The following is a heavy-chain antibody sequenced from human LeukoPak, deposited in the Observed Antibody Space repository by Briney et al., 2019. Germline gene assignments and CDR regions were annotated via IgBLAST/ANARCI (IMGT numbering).Heavy chain of an antibody. CDR3: AKDGDTPGGVDY. CDR2: IRYDGSNK. D-gene: IGHD2-2*02. J-gene: IGHJ4*02. CDR1: GFTFSSYG. Sequence: GGSLRLSCAASGFTFSSYGMHWVRQAPGKGLEWVAFIRYDGSNKYYADSVKGRFTISSDNSKNTLYLQMNSLRAEDTAVYYCAKDGDTPGGVDYWGQGTLVTVSS. V-gene: IGHV3-30*02.